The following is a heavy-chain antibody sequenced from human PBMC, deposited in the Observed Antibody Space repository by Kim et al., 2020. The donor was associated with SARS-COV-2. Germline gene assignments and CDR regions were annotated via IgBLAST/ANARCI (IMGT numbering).Heavy chain of an antibody. CDR1: GFTFSSYA. J-gene: IGHJ4*02. D-gene: IGHD3-22*01. CDR3: AKDPGITMIVVVPFYFDY. CDR2: ISGSGGST. V-gene: IGHV3-23*01. Sequence: GGSLRLSCAASGFTFSSYAMSWVRQAPGKGLEWVSAISGSGGSTYYADSVKGRFTISRDNSKNTLYLQMNSLRAEDTAVYYCAKDPGITMIVVVPFYFDYWGQGTLVTVSS.